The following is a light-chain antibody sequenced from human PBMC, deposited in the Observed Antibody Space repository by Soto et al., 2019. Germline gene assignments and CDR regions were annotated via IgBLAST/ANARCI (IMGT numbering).Light chain of an antibody. CDR2: NVN. V-gene: IGLV2-11*01. CDR1: SSDVGSYDY. CDR3: CTYTSSATVV. Sequence: QSALIQPPSVSVSPGQSVTISCTGTSSDVGSYDYVSWYQQHPGTVPKPMIYNVNTRPSGVPDRFSGSKSGNTASMTISGLQAEYESDYSCCTYTSSATVVFGGGTQLTVL. J-gene: IGLJ2*01.